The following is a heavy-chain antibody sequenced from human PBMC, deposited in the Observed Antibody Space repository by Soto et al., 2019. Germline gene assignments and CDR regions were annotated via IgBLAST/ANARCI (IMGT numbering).Heavy chain of an antibody. D-gene: IGHD3-3*01. CDR1: GGTFSTYA. Sequence: TCTVSGGTFSTYAISWVRQAPGQGLEWMGGIIPIFGTAKYAQKFQGRVTITADESTSTAYMELSSLRSEDTAVYYCAREIFGVIISGGRDAFDIWGQGTMVTVSS. J-gene: IGHJ3*02. V-gene: IGHV1-69*01. CDR3: AREIFGVIISGGRDAFDI. CDR2: IIPIFGTA.